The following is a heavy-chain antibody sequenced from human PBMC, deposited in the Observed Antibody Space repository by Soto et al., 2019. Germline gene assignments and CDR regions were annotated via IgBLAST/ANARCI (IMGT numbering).Heavy chain of an antibody. V-gene: IGHV4-34*01. Sequence: SETLSLTCTVYGGSFSGYYWSWIRQPPGKGLEWIGEINHSGSTNYNPSLKSRVTISVDTSKNQFSLKLIFVTAADTAVYYCARSGPLPQHWGQGTLVTVSS. CDR3: ARSGPLPQH. CDR2: INHSGST. CDR1: GGSFSGYY. D-gene: IGHD3-10*01. J-gene: IGHJ1*01.